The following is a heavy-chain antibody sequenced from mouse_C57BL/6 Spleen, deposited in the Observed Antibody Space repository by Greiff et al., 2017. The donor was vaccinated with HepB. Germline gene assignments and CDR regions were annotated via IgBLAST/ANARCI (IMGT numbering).Heavy chain of an antibody. Sequence: VQLQQSGAELVRPGASVTLSCKASGYTFTDYEMHWVKQTPVHGLEWIGAIDPETGGTAYNQKFKGKAILTADKSSSTAYMELRSLTSEDSAVYYCTSAVNYGNFDYWGQSTTLTVSS. CDR3: TSAVNYGNFDY. D-gene: IGHD2-1*01. J-gene: IGHJ2*01. CDR1: GYTFTDYE. CDR2: IDPETGGT. V-gene: IGHV1-15*01.